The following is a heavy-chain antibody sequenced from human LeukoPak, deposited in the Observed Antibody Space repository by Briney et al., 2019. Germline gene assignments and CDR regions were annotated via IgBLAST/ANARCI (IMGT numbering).Heavy chain of an antibody. CDR1: GYTLTELS. Sequence: GASVKVSCKVSGYTLTELSMHWVRQAPGKGLEWMGGFDPEDGETIYAQKFQGRVTMTEDTSTDTAYMELSSLRSEDTAVYYCATKHRTAAGIYYFDYWGQGTLVTVSS. CDR2: FDPEDGET. V-gene: IGHV1-24*01. J-gene: IGHJ4*02. D-gene: IGHD6-13*01. CDR3: ATKHRTAAGIYYFDY.